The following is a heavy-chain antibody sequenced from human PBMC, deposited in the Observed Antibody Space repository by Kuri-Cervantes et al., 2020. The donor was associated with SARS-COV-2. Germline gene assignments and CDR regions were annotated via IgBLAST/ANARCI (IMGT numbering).Heavy chain of an antibody. CDR1: GFTFSSYG. J-gene: IGHJ3*02. CDR3: ARDCGYCGGHDAFDI. CDR2: ISYDGSNK. D-gene: IGHD2-21*01. V-gene: IGHV3-30*03. Sequence: GGSLRLSCAASGFTFSSYGMHWVRQAPGKGLEWVAVISYDGSNKYYADSVKGRFTISRDNAKNSLYLQMNSLRAEDTAVYYCARDCGYCGGHDAFDIWGQGTMVTVSS.